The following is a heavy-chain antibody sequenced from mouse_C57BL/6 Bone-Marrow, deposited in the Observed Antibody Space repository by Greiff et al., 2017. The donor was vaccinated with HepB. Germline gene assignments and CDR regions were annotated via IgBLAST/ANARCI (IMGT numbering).Heavy chain of an antibody. V-gene: IGHV14-4*01. J-gene: IGHJ4*01. CDR1: GFNIKDDY. CDR3: TTLGAYAMDY. CDR2: IDPENGDT. Sequence: VHVKQSGAELVRPGASVKLSCTASGFNIKDDYMHWVKQRPEQGLEWIGWIDPENGDTEYASKFQGKATITADTSSNTAYLQLSSLTSEDTAVYYCTTLGAYAMDYWGQGTSVTVS.